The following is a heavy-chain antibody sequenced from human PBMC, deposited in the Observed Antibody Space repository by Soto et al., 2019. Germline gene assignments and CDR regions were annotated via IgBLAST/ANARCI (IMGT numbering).Heavy chain of an antibody. Sequence: SETLSLTCAVSGYSISSGYYWGWIRQPPGKGLEGIGSIYHRGSTYYNPSLKSRVTISVDTSKNQFSLNLSSVFAADTAVYYCARSDPNYGGRYFDYWGQGTLVTVSS. CDR3: ARSDPNYGGRYFDY. J-gene: IGHJ4*02. CDR1: GYSISSGYY. CDR2: IYHRGST. D-gene: IGHD4-17*01. V-gene: IGHV4-38-2*01.